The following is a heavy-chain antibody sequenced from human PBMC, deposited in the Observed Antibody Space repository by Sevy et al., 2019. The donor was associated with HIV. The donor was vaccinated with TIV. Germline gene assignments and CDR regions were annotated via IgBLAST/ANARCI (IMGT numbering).Heavy chain of an antibody. CDR3: ARDPYYYDSSGYYAYQYFQH. D-gene: IGHD3-22*01. CDR1: GYTFTGYY. J-gene: IGHJ1*01. V-gene: IGHV1-2*02. Sequence: ASVKVSCKASGYTFTGYYMHWVRQAPGQGLEWMGWMNPNSGGTNYAQKFQGRVTMTRDTSISTAYMELSRLRSDDTAVYYCARDPYYYDSSGYYAYQYFQHWGQGTLVTVSS. CDR2: MNPNSGGT.